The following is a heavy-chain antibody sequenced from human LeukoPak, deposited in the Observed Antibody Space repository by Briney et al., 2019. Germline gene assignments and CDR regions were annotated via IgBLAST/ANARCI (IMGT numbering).Heavy chain of an antibody. V-gene: IGHV3-48*03. CDR1: GFSFSDYE. J-gene: IGHJ3*02. CDR3: AKDGSGYDAFDI. D-gene: IGHD3-10*01. CDR2: ITSGSSII. Sequence: PGGSLRLSCAASGFSFSDYEMNWVRQAPGKGLEWIAYITSGSSIIYYADSVKGRFTISRDNSKNTLYLQMNSLRAEDTAVYYCAKDGSGYDAFDIWGQGTMVTVSS.